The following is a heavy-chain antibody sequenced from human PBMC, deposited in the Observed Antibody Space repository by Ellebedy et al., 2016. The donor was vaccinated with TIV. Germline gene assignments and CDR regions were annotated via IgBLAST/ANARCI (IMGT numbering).Heavy chain of an antibody. CDR2: INSDGSST. D-gene: IGHD1-26*01. CDR3: ARDFSSRERFYYYMDV. Sequence: GESLKISCAASGFTFSSYWMHWVRQAPGKGLVWVSRINSDGSSTSYADSVKGRFTISRDNAKNTLYLQMNSLRAEDTAVYYCARDFSSRERFYYYMDVWGKGTTVTVS. J-gene: IGHJ6*03. V-gene: IGHV3-74*01. CDR1: GFTFSSYW.